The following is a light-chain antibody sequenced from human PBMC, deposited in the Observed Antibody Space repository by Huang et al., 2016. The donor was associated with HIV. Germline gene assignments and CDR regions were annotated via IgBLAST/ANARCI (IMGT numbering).Light chain of an antibody. CDR2: WAS. V-gene: IGKV4-1*01. CDR3: QQYYSLRQT. CDR1: QILFYSSNSKNS. J-gene: IGKJ1*01. Sequence: DIVMSQSPDFLAVSLGERAIIKCRSSQILFYSSNSKNSLAWVQQKPGQAPRLLIYWASDREYGVPDRCTGSGSGTDFTLTNGSLETEDAAVYYCQQYYSLRQTFGRGTKVEIK.